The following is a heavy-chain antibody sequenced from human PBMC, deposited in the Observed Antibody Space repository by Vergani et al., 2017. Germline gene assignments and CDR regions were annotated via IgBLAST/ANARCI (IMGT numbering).Heavy chain of an antibody. V-gene: IGHV4-59*01. CDR1: GGSLSSYY. J-gene: IGHJ6*02. D-gene: IGHD2-21*01. CDR3: ARENCGLTNYYYGMDV. Sequence: QVQLQESGPGLVKPSETLSLTCTVSGGSLSSYYWSWIRQPPGKGLEWIGYIYYSGSTNYNPSLKSRVTISVDTSKNQFSLKLSSVTAADTAVYYCARENCGLTNYYYGMDVWGQGTTVTVSS. CDR2: IYYSGST.